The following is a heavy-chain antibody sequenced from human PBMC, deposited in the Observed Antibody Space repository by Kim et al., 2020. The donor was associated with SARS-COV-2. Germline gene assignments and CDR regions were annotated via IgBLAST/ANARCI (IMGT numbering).Heavy chain of an antibody. D-gene: IGHD3-22*01. J-gene: IGHJ4*02. CDR3: AKNEYYYDSSGYYLFDY. V-gene: IGHV3-30*02. Sequence: VQGRFTISRDNAKNTLYLQMNSLRAEDTAVYYCAKNEYYYDSSGYYLFDYWGQGTLVTVSS.